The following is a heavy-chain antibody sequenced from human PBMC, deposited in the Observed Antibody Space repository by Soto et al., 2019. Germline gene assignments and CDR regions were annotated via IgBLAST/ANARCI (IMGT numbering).Heavy chain of an antibody. D-gene: IGHD3-16*01. Sequence: QIQLVQSGPEVKKPGASVKVSCKTAGYTFTNYGVSWVRQAPGQGLEWMGWISGYNGNTNYAQNLQDRVTMTTDTSTSTVYMELGSLTSDDTAVYYCARGGGGFEDYWGQGTLVGVSS. CDR1: GYTFTNYG. J-gene: IGHJ4*02. CDR2: ISGYNGNT. V-gene: IGHV1-18*01. CDR3: ARGGGGFEDY.